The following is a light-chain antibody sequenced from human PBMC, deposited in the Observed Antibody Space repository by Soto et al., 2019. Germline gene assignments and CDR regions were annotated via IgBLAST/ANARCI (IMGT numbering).Light chain of an antibody. Sequence: DIQMTQSPSSLSASIGDRVTITCQASQDIGNSLNWYQQLPGKPPKLLIYGATNLEAGVPLRFSGRASGTHFTFTISRLQPEDIATYYCQQYENLPTFGQGTRLEIK. CDR2: GAT. CDR1: QDIGNS. CDR3: QQYENLPT. V-gene: IGKV1-33*01. J-gene: IGKJ5*01.